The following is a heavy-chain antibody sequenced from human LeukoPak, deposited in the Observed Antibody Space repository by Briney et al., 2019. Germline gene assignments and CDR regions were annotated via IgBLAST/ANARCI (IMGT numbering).Heavy chain of an antibody. V-gene: IGHV4-59*01. CDR1: GGSISSYY. J-gene: IGHJ4*02. CDR2: IDYSGNT. CDR3: ARVGSWYYFDY. Sequence: SETLSLTCTVSGGSISSYYWSWIRQPPGEGLEWIAYIDYSGNTNYSPSLKSRVTISVDTSRNQFSLKLSSVTAADTAVYYCARVGSWYYFDYWGQGTPVTVSS. D-gene: IGHD6-19*01.